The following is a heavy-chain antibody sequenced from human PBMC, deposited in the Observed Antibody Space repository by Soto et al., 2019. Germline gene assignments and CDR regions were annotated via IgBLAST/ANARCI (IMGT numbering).Heavy chain of an antibody. CDR3: GTWRGSSWFDY. CDR1: GFTFSSYS. V-gene: IGHV5-51*01. J-gene: IGHJ4*02. CDR2: IFSSYSSA. Sequence: PXASLKISCKASGFTFSSYSLGWVLHMPGKGLQWMGNIFSSYSSAKYSPSFVGQVTISVDRSINTAYLQWSSLKASDTAIYYCGTWRGSSWFDYWGPGTLVTVSS. D-gene: IGHD2-2*01.